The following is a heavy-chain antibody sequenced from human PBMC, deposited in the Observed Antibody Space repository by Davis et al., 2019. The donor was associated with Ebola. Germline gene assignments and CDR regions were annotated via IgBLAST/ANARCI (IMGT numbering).Heavy chain of an antibody. CDR1: GFTFTTYY. Sequence: GESLKISCAASGFTFTTYYITWIRQAPGKGLEWMSIISHDGSNRFYADSVKGRFTISRDNSKNTVYLQMNSLRLDDTATYFCAIDADFGEYGWFDPWGQGTLVIVSS. CDR3: AIDADFGEYGWFDP. D-gene: IGHD4-17*01. CDR2: ISHDGSNR. J-gene: IGHJ5*02. V-gene: IGHV3-30*01.